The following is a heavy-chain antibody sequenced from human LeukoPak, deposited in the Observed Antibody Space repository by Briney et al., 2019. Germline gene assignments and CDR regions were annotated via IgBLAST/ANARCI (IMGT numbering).Heavy chain of an antibody. CDR1: GFTFSIYN. D-gene: IGHD3-10*01. J-gene: IGHJ4*02. Sequence: PGGSLRLSCVATGFTFSIYNMNWVRQAPGKGLEWVSSISSGSSYISYADSVKGRFTISRDNAKNSLYLQMNSLRAEDTAVYYCARDPYASGNGGEFDFWGQGTLVSVSS. CDR3: ARDPYASGNGGEFDF. CDR2: ISSGSSYI. V-gene: IGHV3-21*01.